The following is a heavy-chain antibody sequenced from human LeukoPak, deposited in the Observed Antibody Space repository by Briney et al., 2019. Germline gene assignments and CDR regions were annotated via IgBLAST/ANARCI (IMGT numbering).Heavy chain of an antibody. CDR1: GFTFSSYA. CDR2: ISHDGSNK. V-gene: IGHV3-30-3*01. Sequence: GGSLRLSCAASGFTFSSYAMHWVRQAPGKGLEWVAVISHDGSNKYYADSMKGRFTISRDNSKNTLYLQMNSLRAEDTAVYYCARGSTAVVIATTAPTDYWGQGTLVTVSS. CDR3: ARGSTAVVIATTAPTDY. J-gene: IGHJ4*02. D-gene: IGHD2-21*01.